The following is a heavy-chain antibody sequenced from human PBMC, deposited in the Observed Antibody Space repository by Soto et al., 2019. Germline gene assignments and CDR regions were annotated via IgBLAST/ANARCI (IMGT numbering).Heavy chain of an antibody. V-gene: IGHV3-30*04. CDR2: ISYDGSNK. Sequence: GGSLRLSCAASGFMFSSYEVHWVRQAPGKGLEWVALISYDGSNKYYADSVKGRFTISRDNSNSTMFLQMNSLRIEDTAIYYCARHTEWASFGCEDYLGQLTLVTVSS. CDR1: GFMFSSYE. J-gene: IGHJ4*02. CDR3: ARHTEWASFGCEDY. D-gene: IGHD1-26*01.